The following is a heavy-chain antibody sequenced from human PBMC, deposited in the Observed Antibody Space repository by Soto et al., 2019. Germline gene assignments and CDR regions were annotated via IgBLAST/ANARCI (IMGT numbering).Heavy chain of an antibody. CDR3: AKDWTFDY. Sequence: EVQLLESGGGLVQPGGSLRLSCVVSGFTFSSYAMSWVRQTPGKGLEWVSAISGSGGSTYYADSVKGRFTISRDNSKNTLYLQMNSLRAADTAVYFCAKDWTFDYWGQGTQVTVSS. J-gene: IGHJ4*02. V-gene: IGHV3-23*01. CDR1: GFTFSSYA. CDR2: ISGSGGST. D-gene: IGHD3-3*01.